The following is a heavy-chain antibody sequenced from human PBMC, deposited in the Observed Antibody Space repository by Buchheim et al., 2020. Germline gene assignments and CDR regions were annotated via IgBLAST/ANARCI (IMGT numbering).Heavy chain of an antibody. CDR2: ISNDGSDK. CDR3: AKDTSGGKYYFFGMDV. D-gene: IGHD6-19*01. CDR1: GFTFSGYG. J-gene: IGHJ6*02. V-gene: IGHV3-30*18. Sequence: QMQLVESGGGVVQPGRSLRLSCVASGFTFSGYGMHWVRQAPGKGLQFVSVISNDGSDKYYGDSVKGRFTISRDNSKNTLYLQMNSLRGEDTAVYYCAKDTSGGKYYFFGMDVWGQGTT.